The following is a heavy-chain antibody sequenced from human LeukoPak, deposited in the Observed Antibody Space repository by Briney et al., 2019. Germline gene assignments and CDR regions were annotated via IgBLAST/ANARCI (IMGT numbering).Heavy chain of an antibody. CDR1: GGSISSYY. CDR3: ARGTDTGGAGLHFDY. CDR2: IYYSGST. Sequence: SETLSLTCTVSGGSISSYYWSWIRQPPGKGLEWIGYIYYSGSTNYNPSLKSRVTISVDTSKNQFSLKLSSVTAADTAVYYCARGTDTGGAGLHFDYWGQGTLVTVSS. V-gene: IGHV4-59*08. J-gene: IGHJ4*02. D-gene: IGHD6-19*01.